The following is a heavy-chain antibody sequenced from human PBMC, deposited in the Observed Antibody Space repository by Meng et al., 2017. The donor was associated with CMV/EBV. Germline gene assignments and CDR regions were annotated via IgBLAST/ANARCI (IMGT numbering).Heavy chain of an antibody. J-gene: IGHJ4*02. CDR2: INPNSGNT. V-gene: IGHV1-8*03. CDR3: ATTGTRRYFQH. D-gene: IGHD3-9*01. CDR1: GYSFSSYD. Sequence: VSCKASGYSFSSYDINWVRQAAGQGLEWMGYINPNSGNTGYAQKFQGRVSIIRDTSISTAYMELSPLRSDDTAIYYCATTGTRRYFQHWGQGTVVTVSS.